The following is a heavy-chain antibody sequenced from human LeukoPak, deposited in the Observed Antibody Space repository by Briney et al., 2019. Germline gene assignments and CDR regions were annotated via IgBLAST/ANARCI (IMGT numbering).Heavy chain of an antibody. CDR1: GYTFTSYG. V-gene: IGHV1-18*01. J-gene: IGHJ4*02. Sequence: ASVKVSCKASGYTFTSYGISWVRQAPGQGLEWMGWISAYNGNTNYAQKLQGRVTMTTDTSTSTAYMELRSLRSDDTAVYYCATHYYDSSGYYYPFDYWGQGTLVTVSS. CDR2: ISAYNGNT. CDR3: ATHYYDSSGYYYPFDY. D-gene: IGHD3-22*01.